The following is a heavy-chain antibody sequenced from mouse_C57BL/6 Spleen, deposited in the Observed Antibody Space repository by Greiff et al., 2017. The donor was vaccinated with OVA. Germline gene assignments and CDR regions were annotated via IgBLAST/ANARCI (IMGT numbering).Heavy chain of an antibody. D-gene: IGHD1-1*01. J-gene: IGHJ2*01. Sequence: QVQLQQPGAELVKPGASVKMSCKASGYTFTSYWITWVKQSPGQGLEWIGDIYPGSGSTNYNEKFKSKATLTVDTSSSTAYMQLSSLTSEDSAVYYCARDYYGSSYFDYWGQGTTLTVSS. CDR3: ARDYYGSSYFDY. CDR2: IYPGSGST. CDR1: GYTFTSYW. V-gene: IGHV1-55*01.